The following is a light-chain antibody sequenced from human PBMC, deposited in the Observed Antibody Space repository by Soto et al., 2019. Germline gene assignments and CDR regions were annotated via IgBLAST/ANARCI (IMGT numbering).Light chain of an antibody. CDR2: DVS. J-gene: IGLJ2*01. V-gene: IGLV2-14*01. Sequence: QSALTQPASVSGSPGQSITISCTGTSSDVGGYDFVSWYQQRPGKAPKLIIYDVSNRPSGVSNRFSGSKSGNTASLTISGLQAEDEADYYCTSYTRSDIGVVGGGTKRTVL. CDR3: TSYTRSDIGV. CDR1: SSDVGGYDF.